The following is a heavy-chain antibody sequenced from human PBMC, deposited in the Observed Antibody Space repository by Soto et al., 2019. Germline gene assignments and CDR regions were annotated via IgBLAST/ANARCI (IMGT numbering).Heavy chain of an antibody. CDR1: GFTLSSYA. J-gene: IGHJ4*02. D-gene: IGHD1-26*01. CDR3: ARDRATTFDY. V-gene: IGHV3-64*01. CDR2: ISSNGGST. Sequence: TGGSRRLPCAASGFTLSSYAMHLVRQAPGKGLEYVSAISSNGGSTYYPNSMKGRFTISRDNSKNTLYLQMSSLRAEDMAVYYCARDRATTFDYWGQGALVTVSS.